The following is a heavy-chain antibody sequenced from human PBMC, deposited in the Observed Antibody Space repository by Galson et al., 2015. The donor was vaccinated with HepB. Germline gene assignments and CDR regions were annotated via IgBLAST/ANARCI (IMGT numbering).Heavy chain of an antibody. J-gene: IGHJ3*02. D-gene: IGHD6-13*01. CDR1: GGTFSRYA. CDR2: FDPEDGET. Sequence: SVKVSCKASGGTFSRYAISWVRQAPGQGLEWMGGFDPEDGETIYAQKFQGRVTMTEDTSTDTAYMELSSLRSEDTAVYYCATASPAAPNAFDIWGQGTMVTVSS. V-gene: IGHV1-24*01. CDR3: ATASPAAPNAFDI.